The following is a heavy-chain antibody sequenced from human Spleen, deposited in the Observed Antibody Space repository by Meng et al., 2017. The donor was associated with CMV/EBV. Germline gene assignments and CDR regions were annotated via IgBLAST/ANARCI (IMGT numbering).Heavy chain of an antibody. Sequence: KASGYTFNTGYYIHWVRQDPGQGLEWMGWVNPDSGGTEYALKFQGRVTMTRDTSISTAYMGLSGLKSDDTAVYYCARGNSGDWYFDLWGRGTLVTVSS. V-gene: IGHV1-2*02. D-gene: IGHD1-1*01. CDR2: VNPDSGGT. CDR1: GYTFNTGYY. J-gene: IGHJ2*01. CDR3: ARGNSGDWYFDL.